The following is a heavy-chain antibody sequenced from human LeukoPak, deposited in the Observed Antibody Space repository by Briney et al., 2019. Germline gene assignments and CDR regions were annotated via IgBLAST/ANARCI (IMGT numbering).Heavy chain of an antibody. CDR3: ARSGDYYYYYYLDV. CDR1: GFTFSTYW. V-gene: IGHV3-7*01. CDR2: IKQDGGEK. Sequence: GGSLRLSCVASGFTFSTYWMSWVRQAPGKGLEWVANIKQDGGEKYYVDSVKGRFTISRDNAKNSLYLQMSTLRADDAAVYYCARSGDYYYYYYLDVWGKGTTVTVS. J-gene: IGHJ6*03.